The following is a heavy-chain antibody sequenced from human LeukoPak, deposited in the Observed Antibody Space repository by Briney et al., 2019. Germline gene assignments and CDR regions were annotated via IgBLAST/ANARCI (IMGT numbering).Heavy chain of an antibody. D-gene: IGHD3-10*01. Sequence: SSETLSLTCAVYGGSFSGYYWSWIRQPPGKGLEWIGEINHSGSTNYNPSLKSRVTISVDTSKNQFSLKLSSVTAADTAVYYRAREAVTMVRGGRPFDYWGQGTLVTVSS. J-gene: IGHJ4*02. CDR1: GGSFSGYY. CDR2: INHSGST. CDR3: AREAVTMVRGGRPFDY. V-gene: IGHV4-34*01.